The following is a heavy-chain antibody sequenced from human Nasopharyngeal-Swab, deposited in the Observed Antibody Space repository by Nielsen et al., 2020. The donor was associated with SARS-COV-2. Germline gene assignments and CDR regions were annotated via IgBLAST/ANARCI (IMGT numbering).Heavy chain of an antibody. J-gene: IGHJ4*02. Sequence: LSLTCVASGFTFRDYWMSWVRQAPAKGLEWVASIKQDGSEKNYVDSVKGRFTISRDNAKNSLFLQMDSLRTEDTAFYYCARVGGRTSPMGSWGQGTLVTVS. CDR2: IKQDGSEK. CDR3: ARVGGRTSPMGS. D-gene: IGHD3-10*01. V-gene: IGHV3-7*01. CDR1: GFTFRDYW.